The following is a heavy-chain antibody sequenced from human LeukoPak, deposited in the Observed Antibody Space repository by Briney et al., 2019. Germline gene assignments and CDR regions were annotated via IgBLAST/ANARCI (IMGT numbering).Heavy chain of an antibody. CDR1: GYTFTDYY. CDR3: ARDRRTVTKTYYYYYMDV. CDR2: INPNSGGT. D-gene: IGHD4-17*01. Sequence: ASVKVSCKASGYTFTDYYMHWVRQAPGQGLEWMGWINPNSGGTNYAQKFQGRVTMTRDTSISTAYMELSRLRSDDTAVYYCARDRRTVTKTYYYYYMDVWGKGTTVTVSS. V-gene: IGHV1-2*02. J-gene: IGHJ6*03.